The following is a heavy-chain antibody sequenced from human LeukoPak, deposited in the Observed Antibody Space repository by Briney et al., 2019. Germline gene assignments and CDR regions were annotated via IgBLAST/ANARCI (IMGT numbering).Heavy chain of an antibody. V-gene: IGHV1-69*13. CDR3: AGARGASQSDY. CDR1: GYTFTNFA. J-gene: IGHJ4*02. Sequence: SVKVSCKASGYTFTNFAINWVRQAPGQGLEWMGGIIPIFGTANYAQKFQGRVTITADESTSTAYMELSSLRSEDTAMYYCAGARGASQSDYWGQGTLVTVSS. CDR2: IIPIFGTA. D-gene: IGHD3-10*01.